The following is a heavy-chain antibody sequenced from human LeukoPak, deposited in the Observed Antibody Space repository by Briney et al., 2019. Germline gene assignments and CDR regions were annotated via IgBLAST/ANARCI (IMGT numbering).Heavy chain of an antibody. CDR3: VKLHRSYSYGSGTSLPFDS. D-gene: IGHD3-10*01. J-gene: IGHJ4*02. CDR2: IFPGDSDT. CDR1: GYSFTRNW. V-gene: IGHV5-51*01. Sequence: GESLNISCKGSGYSFTRNWIGWVRQMPGKGLEWMGIIFPGDSDTRYSPSFQGQVTISADKSITTAYLQWSSLKASDTAMYYCVKLHRSYSYGSGTSLPFDSWGQGTLVTVSS.